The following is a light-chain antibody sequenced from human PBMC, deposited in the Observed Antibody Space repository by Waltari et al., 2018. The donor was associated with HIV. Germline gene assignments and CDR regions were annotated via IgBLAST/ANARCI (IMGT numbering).Light chain of an antibody. CDR1: ALASHY. J-gene: IGLJ1*01. Sequence: SLELTQPPSVSASPRQTARLTRPGHALASHYVYWYQQKPGQAPVVVIYTDTERPSGIPGRFSGSSSGTTVTLTINRVQVEDEADYYCQSADAGGTRVFGSGTKVTVL. CDR2: TDT. V-gene: IGLV3-25*03. CDR3: QSADAGGTRV.